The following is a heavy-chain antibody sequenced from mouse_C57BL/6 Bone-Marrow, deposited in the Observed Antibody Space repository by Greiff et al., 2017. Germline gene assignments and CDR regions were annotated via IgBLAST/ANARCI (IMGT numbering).Heavy chain of an antibody. CDR3: TAIYYGNYGAMDY. Sequence: EVQLQQSGAELVRPGASVKLSCTASGFNITDDYMHWVKQRPEQGLEWIGWIYPENGDTEYASKFQGKATITADASSNTAYLQLSSLTSEDTAVYYCTAIYYGNYGAMDYWGQGTSVTVSS. V-gene: IGHV14-4*01. J-gene: IGHJ4*01. D-gene: IGHD2-1*01. CDR1: GFNITDDY. CDR2: IYPENGDT.